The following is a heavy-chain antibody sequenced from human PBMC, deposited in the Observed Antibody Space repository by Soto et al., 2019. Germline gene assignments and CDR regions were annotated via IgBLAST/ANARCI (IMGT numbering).Heavy chain of an antibody. CDR3: AKVRLQNAWRVVRAANSY. Sequence: GASVKFSCRVSGYTFTSYGISWVRQASGQGLEWMGWISAYNGNTNYAQKLQGRVTMTTDTSTSTAYMELRSLRSDDTAVYYCAKVRLQNAWRVVRAANSYWG. J-gene: IGHJ4*01. CDR2: ISAYNGNT. CDR1: GYTFTSYG. D-gene: IGHD2-2*01. V-gene: IGHV1-18*01.